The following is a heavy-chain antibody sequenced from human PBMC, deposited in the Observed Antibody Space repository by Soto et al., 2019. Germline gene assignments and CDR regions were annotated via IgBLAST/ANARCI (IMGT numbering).Heavy chain of an antibody. CDR2: ISSNGVGT. Sequence: VGSLRHSCAASGLTRSGYAMDWVRQAPGKGLEYVSGISSNGVGTYYANSVQGRFTISRDNSKNTVYLQMGSLRPEDMAVYYCARRARPDFYYMDVWGKGTTVTVSS. J-gene: IGHJ6*03. CDR3: ARRARPDFYYMDV. CDR1: GLTRSGYA. V-gene: IGHV3-64*01. D-gene: IGHD6-6*01.